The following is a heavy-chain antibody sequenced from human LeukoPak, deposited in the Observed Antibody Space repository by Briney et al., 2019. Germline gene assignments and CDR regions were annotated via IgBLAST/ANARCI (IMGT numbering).Heavy chain of an antibody. Sequence: PGGSLRLSCAASGFIFSSYAMSWVRQAPGKRLTWVTGISGSGGTTYYADSVKGRFTISRDNSKNTLYLQMDSLRAEDTAVYYCAKRLLDNYADAFDIWGQGTMVTVSS. CDR3: AKRLLDNYADAFDI. CDR1: GFIFSSYA. J-gene: IGHJ3*02. CDR2: ISGSGGTT. V-gene: IGHV3-23*01. D-gene: IGHD4-11*01.